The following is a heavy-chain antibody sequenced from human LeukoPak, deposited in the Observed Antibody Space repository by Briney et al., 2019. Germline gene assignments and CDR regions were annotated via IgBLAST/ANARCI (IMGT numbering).Heavy chain of an antibody. CDR2: IYTSGST. V-gene: IGHV4-61*02. Sequence: SQTLSLTCTVSGGSISSGSYYWSWIRQPAGKGLEWIGRIYTSGSTNYNPSLKSRVTISADTSKNQFSLKLSSVTAADTAVYYCASLYQAANYYYGMDVWGQGTTVTVSS. CDR1: GGSISSGSYY. J-gene: IGHJ6*02. CDR3: ASLYQAANYYYGMDV. D-gene: IGHD3-16*02.